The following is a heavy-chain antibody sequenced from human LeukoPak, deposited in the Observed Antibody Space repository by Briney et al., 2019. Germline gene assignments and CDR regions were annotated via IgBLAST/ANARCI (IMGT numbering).Heavy chain of an antibody. Sequence: RIVEINHSGSTKYNTYLMSRVTISVDTSKNQFSLKLSSVTAADTAVYYCARAQIQLWSPLGMDAWGKGTTVTVSS. V-gene: IGHV4-34*01. D-gene: IGHD5-18*01. J-gene: IGHJ6*03. CDR3: ARAQIQLWSPLGMDA. CDR2: INHSGST.